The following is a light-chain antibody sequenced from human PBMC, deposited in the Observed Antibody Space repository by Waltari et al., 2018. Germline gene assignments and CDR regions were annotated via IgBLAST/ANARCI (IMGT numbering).Light chain of an antibody. CDR3: SAYTATDTYV. V-gene: IGLV2-14*03. CDR1: RSDIGLYDY. CDR2: YGS. Sequence: SALTQPASMSGSPGKSITISCTGTRSDIGLYDYVSWYQQHPGKAPKHIISYGSQRPSGVTARFSGSKSGYTASLTISGLQTEDEADYYCSAYTATDTYVFGSGTTVTVL. J-gene: IGLJ1*01.